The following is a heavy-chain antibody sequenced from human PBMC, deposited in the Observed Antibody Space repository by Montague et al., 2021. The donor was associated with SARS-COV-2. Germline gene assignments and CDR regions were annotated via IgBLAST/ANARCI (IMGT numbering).Heavy chain of an antibody. D-gene: IGHD3-3*01. J-gene: IGHJ6*03. CDR1: GDSITSKTHY. CDR2: LLTSGAT. Sequence: TLSLTCTVSGDSITSKTHYWDWVRQPAGKGLEWIGRLLTSGATNFNPSLKSRLTISRDTSKNEFYLKLSSVTAADTAVYYCARDSPHYDFWRGHYGDKTYVDIWGKGTPVTVS. V-gene: IGHV4-61*02. CDR3: ARDSPHYDFWRGHYGDKTYVDI.